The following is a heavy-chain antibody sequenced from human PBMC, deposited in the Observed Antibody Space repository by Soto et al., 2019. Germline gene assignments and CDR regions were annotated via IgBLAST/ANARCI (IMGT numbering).Heavy chain of an antibody. V-gene: IGHV4-4*02. D-gene: IGHD6-6*01. CDR2: IFHSGST. CDR1: GVSITSDRW. Sequence: QVQLQESGPGLVRPSGTLSLTCTVSGVSITSDRWWTWVRQSPGKGLEWVGEIFHSGSTAYSPSLKRPIHITGDKSQSQLSPNLDPVTGADRAIIFWVGRPFRPGGGGLDYWGQGILVTVSS. J-gene: IGHJ4*02. CDR3: VGRPFRPGGGGLDY.